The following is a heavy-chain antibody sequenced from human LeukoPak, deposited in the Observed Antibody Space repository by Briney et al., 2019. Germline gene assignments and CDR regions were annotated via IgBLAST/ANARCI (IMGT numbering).Heavy chain of an antibody. CDR3: AREEDIAAAGTDAFDI. Sequence: SETLSLTCTVSGDSISTSNSYCGWIRQPPGKGLEWIGSIYYSGNTYYNASLKSRVTISVDTSKNQFSLKLSSVTAADTAVYYCAREEDIAAAGTDAFDIWGQGTMVTVSS. CDR1: GDSISTSNSY. J-gene: IGHJ3*02. V-gene: IGHV4-39*07. CDR2: IYYSGNT. D-gene: IGHD6-13*01.